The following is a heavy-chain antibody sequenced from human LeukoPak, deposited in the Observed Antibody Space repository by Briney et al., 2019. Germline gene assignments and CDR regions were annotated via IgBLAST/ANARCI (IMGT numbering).Heavy chain of an antibody. D-gene: IGHD1-26*01. V-gene: IGHV4-4*07. Sequence: SETLSLTCTVSGGPISSYYWSWIRQPAGKGLEWIGRIYTSGSTNYNPSLKSRVTMSVDTSKNQFSLKLSSVTAADTAVYYCARLSLKWELLGNWFDPWGQGTLVTVSS. CDR3: ARLSLKWELLGNWFDP. CDR1: GGPISSYY. J-gene: IGHJ5*02. CDR2: IYTSGST.